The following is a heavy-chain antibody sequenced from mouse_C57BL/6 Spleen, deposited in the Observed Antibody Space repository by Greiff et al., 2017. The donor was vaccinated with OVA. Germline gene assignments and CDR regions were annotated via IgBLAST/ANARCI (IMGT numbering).Heavy chain of an antibody. Sequence: QVQLQQSGAELARPGASVKMSCKASGYTFTSYTMHWVKQRPGQGLEWIGYINPSSGYTKYNQKFKDKATLTADKSSSTAYMQLSSLTSEDSAVYYCASEYYGSSSHWYFDVWGTGTTVTVSS. CDR3: ASEYYGSSSHWYFDV. D-gene: IGHD1-1*01. V-gene: IGHV1-4*01. CDR2: INPSSGYT. CDR1: GYTFTSYT. J-gene: IGHJ1*03.